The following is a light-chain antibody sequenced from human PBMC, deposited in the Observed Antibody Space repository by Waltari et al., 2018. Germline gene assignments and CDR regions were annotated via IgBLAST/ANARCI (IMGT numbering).Light chain of an antibody. V-gene: IGKV1-39*01. CDR3: QQSYSTPRLS. Sequence: DIQLTQSPSSLSASVGDRVTITCRASQGISAYLNRYQHKPGKAPKLLISGASSLRSGVPSRFSGSGAGTVFSPIISTLQSADVATYYCQQSYSTPRLSFGGGTKVEIK. CDR1: QGISAY. CDR2: GAS. J-gene: IGKJ4*01.